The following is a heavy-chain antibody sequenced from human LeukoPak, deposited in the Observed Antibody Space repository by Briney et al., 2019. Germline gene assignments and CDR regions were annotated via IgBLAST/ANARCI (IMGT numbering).Heavy chain of an antibody. D-gene: IGHD3-22*01. CDR2: IWYDGSKN. CDR1: GFTFSSHG. V-gene: IGHV3-33*01. CDR3: ARDGYYYDSGYFDY. Sequence: GGSLRLSCAASGFTFSSHGMHWVRQAPGKGLESVAVIWYDGSKNYYADSVKGRFTISRDNSKNTLYLQMNSLRAEDTAVYYCARDGYYYDSGYFDYWGQGTLVTVSS. J-gene: IGHJ4*02.